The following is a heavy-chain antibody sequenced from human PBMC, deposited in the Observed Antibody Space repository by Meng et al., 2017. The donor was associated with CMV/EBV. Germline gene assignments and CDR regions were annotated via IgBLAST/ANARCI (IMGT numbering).Heavy chain of an antibody. V-gene: IGHV3-23*01. J-gene: IGHJ3*01. D-gene: IGHD4/OR15-4a*01. Sequence: GESLKISCAASGFTFSSYAMSLVRQAPGKGLEWVSAISGSGGSTYYADSVKGRFTISRDNSKNTLYLQMNSLRAEDTAVYYCAKTSGANLVGAFDVWGQGTMVTVSS. CDR1: GFTFSSYA. CDR2: ISGSGGST. CDR3: AKTSGANLVGAFDV.